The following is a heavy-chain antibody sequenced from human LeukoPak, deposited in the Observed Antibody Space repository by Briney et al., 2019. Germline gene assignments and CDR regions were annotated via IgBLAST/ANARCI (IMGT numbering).Heavy chain of an antibody. CDR1: GFTFSSYG. CDR2: ISYDGSNK. D-gene: IGHD1-14*01. V-gene: IGHV3-30*18. CDR3: AKEEVSADFDY. J-gene: IGHJ4*02. Sequence: PGGSLRLSCAASGFTFSSYGMHWVRQAPGKGLEWVAVISYDGSNKYYADSVKGRFTISRDNSKNTLYLQMNGLRAEDTAVYYCAKEEVSADFDYLGQGTLVTVSS.